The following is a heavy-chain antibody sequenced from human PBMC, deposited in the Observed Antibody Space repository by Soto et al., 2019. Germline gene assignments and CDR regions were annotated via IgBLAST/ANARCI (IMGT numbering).Heavy chain of an antibody. D-gene: IGHD2-21*02. V-gene: IGHV3-33*01. Sequence: GGSLRLSCAASGFTFSSYGMHWVRQAPGKGLEWVAVIWYDGSNKYYADSVKGRFTISRDNSKNTLYLQMNSLRAEDTAVYYCARAGGPRSDSDAFDIWGQGTMVTVSS. CDR3: ARAGGPRSDSDAFDI. CDR2: IWYDGSNK. J-gene: IGHJ3*02. CDR1: GFTFSSYG.